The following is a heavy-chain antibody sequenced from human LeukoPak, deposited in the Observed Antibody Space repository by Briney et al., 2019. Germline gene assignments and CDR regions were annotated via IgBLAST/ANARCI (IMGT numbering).Heavy chain of an antibody. V-gene: IGHV3-33*01. J-gene: IGHJ4*02. Sequence: GRSLRLSCAASGFTFSSYGMHWVRQAPGKGLEWVAVIWYDGSNKYYADSVKGRFTISRDNSKNTLYLQMNSLRAKDTAVYYCASDVDTAMVNWGQGTLVTVSS. CDR3: ASDVDTAMVN. CDR1: GFTFSSYG. CDR2: IWYDGSNK. D-gene: IGHD5-18*01.